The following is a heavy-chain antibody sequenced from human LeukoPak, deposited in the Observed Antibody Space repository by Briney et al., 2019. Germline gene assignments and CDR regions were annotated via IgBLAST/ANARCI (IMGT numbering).Heavy chain of an antibody. D-gene: IGHD2-2*01. J-gene: IGHJ5*02. Sequence: SGPTLVNPTQTLTLTCTFSGFSLSTSGVGVGWIRQPPGKALEWLALIYWDDDKRYSPSLKSRLTITKDTSKNQVVLTMTNMDPVDTATYYCAHRHEFALASAIQDCSSTSCYWFDPWGQGTLVTVSS. CDR2: IYWDDDK. CDR3: AHRHEFALASAIQDCSSTSCYWFDP. V-gene: IGHV2-5*02. CDR1: GFSLSTSGVG.